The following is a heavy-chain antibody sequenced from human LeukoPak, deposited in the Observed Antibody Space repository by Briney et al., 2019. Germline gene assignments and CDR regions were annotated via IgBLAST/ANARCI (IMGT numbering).Heavy chain of an antibody. Sequence: GGSLRLSCAASGFSFSSYWMHWVRQAPGKGLVWVSRINSDGSSTSYADSVKGRFTISRDNAKNTLYLQMNSLRAEDTAVYYCARVGNGSPLECWGQGTLVTVPS. J-gene: IGHJ4*02. CDR2: INSDGSST. CDR1: GFSFSSYW. V-gene: IGHV3-74*01. D-gene: IGHD6-19*01. CDR3: ARVGNGSPLEC.